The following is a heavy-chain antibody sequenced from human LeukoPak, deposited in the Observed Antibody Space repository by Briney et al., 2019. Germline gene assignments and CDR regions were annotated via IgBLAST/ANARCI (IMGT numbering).Heavy chain of an antibody. CDR3: ARDRGYSSFDY. J-gene: IGHJ4*02. CDR1: GFTFDDYG. Sequence: GGSLRLSCAASGFTFDDYGMNWVRQAPGKGLEWVASINPDGSEKYSVDSVKGRFTISRDNAKNSLYLQMNSLRAEDTAVYYCARDRGYSSFDYWGQGTLVTVSS. V-gene: IGHV3-7*01. D-gene: IGHD6-19*01. CDR2: INPDGSEK.